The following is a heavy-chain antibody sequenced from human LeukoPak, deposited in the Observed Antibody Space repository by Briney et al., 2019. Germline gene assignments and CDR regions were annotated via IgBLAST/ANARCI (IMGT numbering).Heavy chain of an antibody. D-gene: IGHD5-12*01. CDR3: ARENNDATITYGGWDY. CDR1: GGTFSSYA. J-gene: IGHJ4*02. Sequence: VASVKVSCKASGGTFSSYAISWVRQAPGQGLEWMGRIIPILGIANYAQKFQGRVTITADKSTSTAYMELSSLRSEDTAVYYCARENNDATITYGGWDYWGQGTLVTVSS. V-gene: IGHV1-69*04. CDR2: IIPILGIA.